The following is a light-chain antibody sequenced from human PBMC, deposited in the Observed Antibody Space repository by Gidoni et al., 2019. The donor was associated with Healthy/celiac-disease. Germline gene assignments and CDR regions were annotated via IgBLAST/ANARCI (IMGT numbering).Light chain of an antibody. V-gene: IGKV1-12*01. CDR2: AAS. Sequence: PTSVLSSVGDTVTISWRGNQNIDKWLAWYQHKPGKAPKLLIYAASRLQSGVPSRFSGSRSGTDFTLTINSLQPDDFATYFCQQAKSFPLTFGGGTKLEIK. CDR1: QNIDKW. CDR3: QQAKSFPLT. J-gene: IGKJ4*01.